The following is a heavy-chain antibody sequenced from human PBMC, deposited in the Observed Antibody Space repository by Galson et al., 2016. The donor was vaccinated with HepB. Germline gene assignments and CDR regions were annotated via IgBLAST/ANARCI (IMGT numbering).Heavy chain of an antibody. CDR1: GFTFSSYA. Sequence: SLRLSCAASGFTFSSYAMSWVRQAPGKGLEWVSAISGCGSNTYYADSVKGRFTISRDNSKNTLYLQMNSLRAEDTAVYYCAKGGSMSGDAISDYWGQGTLVTVSS. D-gene: IGHD3-16*01. CDR2: ISGCGSNT. CDR3: AKGGSMSGDAISDY. J-gene: IGHJ4*02. V-gene: IGHV3-23*01.